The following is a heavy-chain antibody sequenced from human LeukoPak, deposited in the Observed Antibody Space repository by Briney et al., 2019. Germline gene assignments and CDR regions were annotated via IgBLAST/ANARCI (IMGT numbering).Heavy chain of an antibody. J-gene: IGHJ4*02. Sequence: GGSLRLSCAASGFTFSSYAMSWVRQAPGKGLEWVSAISGSGGSTYYADSVKGRFTISRDNSKNTLYLQMNSLRAEDTAVYYCAKDPLDYYGSGSYPYDYWGQGTLVTVSS. CDR2: ISGSGGST. V-gene: IGHV3-23*01. CDR3: AKDPLDYYGSGSYPYDY. CDR1: GFTFSSYA. D-gene: IGHD3-10*01.